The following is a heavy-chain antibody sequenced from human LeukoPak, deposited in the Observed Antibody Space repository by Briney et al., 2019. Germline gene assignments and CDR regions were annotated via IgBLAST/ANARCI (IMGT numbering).Heavy chain of an antibody. Sequence: ASVKVSCKASGYTFTGYYMHWVRQAPGQGLEWMGWINPNSGGTNYAQKFQGRVTMTRYTSISTAYMELSRLRSDDTAVYYCARDFRGYSGYDIIDYWGRGTLVTVSS. CDR1: GYTFTGYY. V-gene: IGHV1-2*02. J-gene: IGHJ4*02. D-gene: IGHD5-12*01. CDR3: ARDFRGYSGYDIIDY. CDR2: INPNSGGT.